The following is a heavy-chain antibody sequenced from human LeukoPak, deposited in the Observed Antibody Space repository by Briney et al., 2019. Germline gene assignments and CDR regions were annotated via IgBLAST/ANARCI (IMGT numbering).Heavy chain of an antibody. D-gene: IGHD6-19*01. CDR3: ATGNKQWLVRYYYYGMDV. V-gene: IGHV3-33*01. CDR1: GFTLSSYG. Sequence: GGSLRLSCAASGFTLSSYGMHWVRQAPGKGLEWVAVIWYDGSNKYYADSVKGRFTISRDNSKNTLYLQMNSLRAEDTAVYYCATGNKQWLVRYYYYGMDVWGQGTTVTVSS. J-gene: IGHJ6*02. CDR2: IWYDGSNK.